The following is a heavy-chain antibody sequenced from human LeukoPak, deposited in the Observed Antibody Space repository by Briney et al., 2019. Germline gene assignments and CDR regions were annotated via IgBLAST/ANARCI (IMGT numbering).Heavy chain of an antibody. CDR3: ARGRRGYYDSSGPNGPRNDY. CDR1: GGSISSYY. CDR2: INHSGST. J-gene: IGHJ4*02. D-gene: IGHD3-22*01. Sequence: SETLSLTCTVSGGSISSYYWSWIRQPPGKGLEWIGEINHSGSTNYNPSLKSRVTISVDTSKNQFSLKLSSVTAADTAVYYCARGRRGYYDSSGPNGPRNDYWGQGTLVTVSS. V-gene: IGHV4-34*01.